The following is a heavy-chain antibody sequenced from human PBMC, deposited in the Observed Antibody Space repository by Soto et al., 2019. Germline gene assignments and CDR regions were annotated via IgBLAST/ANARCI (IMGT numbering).Heavy chain of an antibody. D-gene: IGHD2-2*02. CDR1: GGSISSGGYY. CDR3: AREGVSAAIHSFDP. V-gene: IGHV4-31*03. J-gene: IGHJ5*02. Sequence: PSETLSLTCTVSGGSISSGGYYWSWIRQHPGKGLEWIGYIYYSGSTYYNPSLKSRVTISVDTSKNQFSLKLSSVTAADTAVYCCAREGVSAAIHSFDPWGQGTLVTVSS. CDR2: IYYSGST.